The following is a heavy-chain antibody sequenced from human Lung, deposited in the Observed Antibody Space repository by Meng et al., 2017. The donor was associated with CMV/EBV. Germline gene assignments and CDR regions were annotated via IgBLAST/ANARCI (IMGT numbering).Heavy chain of an antibody. J-gene: IGHJ4*02. CDR3: ARVGAYCGGDCYHPR. Sequence: QVQVQESGPVLVKPWGPLSLTCAFSGGSLSSRNWWGWVRQPPGKGLEWIGEIYHSASTNYNPSLKSRVTISVDESKNQFSLRLSSVTAADTAVYYCARVGAYCGGDCYHPRWGQGTLVTVSS. V-gene: IGHV4-4*02. D-gene: IGHD2-21*02. CDR1: GGSLSSRNW. CDR2: IYHSAST.